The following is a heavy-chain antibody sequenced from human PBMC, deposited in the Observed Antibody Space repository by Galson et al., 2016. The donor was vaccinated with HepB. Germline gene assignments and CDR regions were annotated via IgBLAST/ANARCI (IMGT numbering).Heavy chain of an antibody. CDR3: ARGGRKGLWGYYFDY. D-gene: IGHD5-18*01. V-gene: IGHV4-31*03. J-gene: IGHJ4*02. CDR1: GGSISSGGYY. CDR2: IYHLGNT. Sequence: TLSLTCTVSGGSISSGGYYWSWIRQHPGKGLEWIGYIYHLGNTYFNPSLKSRVTMSIDASKNPFSLKLSSVTAADTAVDYWARGGRKGLWGYYFDYWGQGTLVPVSS.